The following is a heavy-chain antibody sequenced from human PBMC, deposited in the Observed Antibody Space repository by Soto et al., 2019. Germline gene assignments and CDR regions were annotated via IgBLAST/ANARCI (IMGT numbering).Heavy chain of an antibody. CDR2: IGVAGDT. CDR1: GFSFSSYD. D-gene: IGHD3-22*01. CDR3: ARDYDSSGYPRYYFDY. Sequence: GGSLRISCAASGFSFSSYDFHWVRQTTGKGLEWVSAIGVAGDTYYPASVKGRFTISRDNAKNTLYLQMNSLRAEDTAVYYCARDYDSSGYPRYYFDYWGQGTLVTVSS. J-gene: IGHJ4*02. V-gene: IGHV3-13*04.